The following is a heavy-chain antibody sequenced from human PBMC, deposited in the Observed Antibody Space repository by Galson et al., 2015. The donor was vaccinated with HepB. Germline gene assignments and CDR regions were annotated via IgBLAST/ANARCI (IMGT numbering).Heavy chain of an antibody. J-gene: IGHJ6*02. CDR1: GFSLSTSGMC. CDR2: IDWDDDK. D-gene: IGHD6-13*01. V-gene: IGHV2-70*11. CDR3: ARFPSSWRKKYYYYYGMDV. Sequence: PALVKPTQTLTLTCTFSGFSLSTSGMCVSWIRQPPGKALEWLARIDWDDDKYYSTSLKTRLTISKDTSKNQVVLTMTNMDPVDTATYYCARFPSSWRKKYYYYYGMDVWGQGTTVTVSS.